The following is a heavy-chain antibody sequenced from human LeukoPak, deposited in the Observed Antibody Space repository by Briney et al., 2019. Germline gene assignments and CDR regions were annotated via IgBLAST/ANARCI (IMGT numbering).Heavy chain of an antibody. CDR3: AKDPGASVSGFYMDV. Sequence: GGSLRLSCAASGFTFRNYGMHWVRQATGKGLEWVSFIWSDGNNRFYADSVKGRFTISRDNSKNMLYLQMDSLRAEDTALYYCAKDPGASVSGFYMDVWGKGTTVIVSS. CDR2: IWSDGNNR. J-gene: IGHJ6*03. D-gene: IGHD2-8*02. CDR1: GFTFRNYG. V-gene: IGHV3-30*02.